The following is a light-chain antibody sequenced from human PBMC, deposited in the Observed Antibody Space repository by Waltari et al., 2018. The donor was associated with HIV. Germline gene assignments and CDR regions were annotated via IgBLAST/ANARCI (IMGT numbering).Light chain of an antibody. CDR1: QSVSSN. V-gene: IGKV3-15*01. Sequence: EIVMTQSPAPLSVSPGERATLACRASQSVSSNLAWYQQKPGQAPRLLIYGASTRATGIPAMFSGSGSWTEFTLTISSLQSEDFAVYYCQQYNNWPWTFGQGTKVEIK. J-gene: IGKJ1*01. CDR2: GAS. CDR3: QQYNNWPWT.